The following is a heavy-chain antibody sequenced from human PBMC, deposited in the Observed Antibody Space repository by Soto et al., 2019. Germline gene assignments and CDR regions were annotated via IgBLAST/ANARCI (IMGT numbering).Heavy chain of an antibody. D-gene: IGHD3-22*01. Sequence: QVVLQESGPGLVKPSETLSLTCSVSGRSITSYYWSWVRQPPGQGLEWIGYIYDNGIASQNPSLKSRVTMSADTSQNQFSQKLTSVSGADTAVYYCARTYDSNGYANEFDSWGQGILVTVTS. J-gene: IGHJ4*02. CDR3: ARTYDSNGYANEFDS. V-gene: IGHV4-59*12. CDR1: GRSITSYY. CDR2: IYDNGIA.